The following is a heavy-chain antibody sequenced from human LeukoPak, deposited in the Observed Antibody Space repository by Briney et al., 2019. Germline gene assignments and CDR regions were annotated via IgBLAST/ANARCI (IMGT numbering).Heavy chain of an antibody. CDR3: AKSAGHCSQGVCYTDQYMDV. CDR1: GYTFTAYY. J-gene: IGHJ6*02. V-gene: IGHV1-2*02. CDR2: INPNSGGT. D-gene: IGHD2-8*01. Sequence: GASLKVSCKASGYTFTAYYIHWVRQAPGQGLEWMGWINPNSGGTNYAQMFQGRVTLTRDTSLSTVYMELSGLTPGDTAVYYCAKSAGHCSQGVCYTDQYMDVWGQGTTVHVS.